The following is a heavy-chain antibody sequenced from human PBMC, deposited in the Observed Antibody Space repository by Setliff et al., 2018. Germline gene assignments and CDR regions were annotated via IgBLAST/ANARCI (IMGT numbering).Heavy chain of an antibody. CDR2: IYTSGST. V-gene: IGHV4-4*07. CDR1: GGSISNYY. J-gene: IGHJ3*02. CDR3: ARKGISALSGAFDM. D-gene: IGHD1-26*01. Sequence: SETLSLTCTVSGGSISNYYWSWIRQPAGKGLEWIGRIYTSGSTDYNPSLKSRVTMSVDTSKNQFSLKLSSVTAADTAVYYCARKGISALSGAFDMWGQGTMVTVS.